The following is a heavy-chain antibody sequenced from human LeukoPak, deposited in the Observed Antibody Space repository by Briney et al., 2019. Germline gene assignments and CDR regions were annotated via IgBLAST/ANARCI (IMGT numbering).Heavy chain of an antibody. J-gene: IGHJ3*02. CDR1: GFTFGSYA. D-gene: IGHD3-22*01. CDR2: INWNGGST. Sequence: RGSLRLSCAASGFTFGSYAMSWVRQAPGKGLEWVSGINWNGGSTGYADSVKGRFTISRDNSKNTLYLQMNSLRAEDTAVYYCAKDTGRDSSGYYFDAFDIWGQGTMVTVSS. CDR3: AKDTGRDSSGYYFDAFDI. V-gene: IGHV3-20*04.